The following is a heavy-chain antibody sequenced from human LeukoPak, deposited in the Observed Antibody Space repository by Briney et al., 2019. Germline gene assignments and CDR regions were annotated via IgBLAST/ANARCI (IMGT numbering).Heavy chain of an antibody. J-gene: IGHJ4*02. V-gene: IGHV3-23*01. D-gene: IGHD3-3*01. CDR1: GFAFSGYA. CDR3: AKHLSWSFDY. CDR2: ISGCGGST. Sequence: GGSLRLYCAASGFAFSGYAMSWVRQAPGKGLEWVSAISGCGGSTYYADSVKGRFTISRDNSKNTLYLQMNSLRAEDTAVYYCAKHLSWSFDYWGQGTLVTVSS.